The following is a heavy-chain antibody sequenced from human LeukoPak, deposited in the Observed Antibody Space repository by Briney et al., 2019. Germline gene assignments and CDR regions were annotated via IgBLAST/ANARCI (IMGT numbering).Heavy chain of an antibody. CDR1: GYSFTIYH. J-gene: IGHJ4*02. CDR3: ARAELWYSSSPHDY. D-gene: IGHD6-6*01. CDR2: INPNSGGT. Sequence: ASVNLSLNCSGYSFTIYHMYWSRHPPGQGLEWMGWINPNSGGTNYAQKFQGRVTMTRDTSISTAYMELSRLRSDDTAVYYCARAELWYSSSPHDYWGQGTLVTVSS. V-gene: IGHV1-2*02.